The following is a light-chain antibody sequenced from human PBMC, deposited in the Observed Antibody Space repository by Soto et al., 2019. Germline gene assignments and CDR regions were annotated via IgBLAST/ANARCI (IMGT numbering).Light chain of an antibody. CDR2: EGS. CDR1: SSDVGSYNL. V-gene: IGLV2-23*01. CDR3: CSYAGSSTYV. J-gene: IGLJ1*01. Sequence: QSALTQPASVSGSPGQSITISCTGTSSDVGSYNLVSWYQQHPGKAPKLMIYEGSTRRSGVSNRVSGSKSGNTASLTISGLQAEDEADYYCCSYAGSSTYVFGTGTKVTVL.